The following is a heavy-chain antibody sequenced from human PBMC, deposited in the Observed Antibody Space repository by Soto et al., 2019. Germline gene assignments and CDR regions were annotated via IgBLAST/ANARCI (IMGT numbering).Heavy chain of an antibody. D-gene: IGHD6-19*01. V-gene: IGHV5-51*01. CDR1: GYSFHIYW. J-gene: IGHJ4*01. CDR3: ASTDSSGWWRH. CDR2: IYPGDSDT. Sequence: GDSLKISCKASGYSFHIYWIGWVRQMPGKGLEWLAMIYPGDSDTRYGPSFQGQVTISADKSINTAYLRWSSLKASDTAMYYCASTDSSGWWRHWARGTLATVSS.